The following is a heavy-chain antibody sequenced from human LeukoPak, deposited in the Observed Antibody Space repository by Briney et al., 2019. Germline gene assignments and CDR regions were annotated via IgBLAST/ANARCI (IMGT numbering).Heavy chain of an antibody. CDR3: ATLTGYSSTSDDY. V-gene: IGHV4-34*01. CDR1: GGSFSGYY. Sequence: PSETLSLTCAVYGGSFSGYYWSWIRQPPGKGLEWIGEINHSGSTNYNPSLKSRVTISADTSKNQFSLKLSSVTAADTAVYYCATLTGYSSTSDDYWGQGTLVTVSS. D-gene: IGHD6-13*01. J-gene: IGHJ4*02. CDR2: INHSGST.